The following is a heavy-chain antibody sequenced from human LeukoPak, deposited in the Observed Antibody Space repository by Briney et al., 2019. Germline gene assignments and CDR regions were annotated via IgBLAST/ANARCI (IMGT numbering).Heavy chain of an antibody. V-gene: IGHV4-34*01. Sequence: KPSETLSLTCAVYGGSFSGCYWSWIRQPPGKGLEWIGEINHSGSTNYNPSLKSRVTISVDTSKNQFSLKLSSVTAADTAVYYCARHRRRSFLHYFDYWGQGTLVTVSS. D-gene: IGHD2/OR15-2a*01. J-gene: IGHJ4*02. CDR1: GGSFSGCY. CDR3: ARHRRRSFLHYFDY. CDR2: INHSGST.